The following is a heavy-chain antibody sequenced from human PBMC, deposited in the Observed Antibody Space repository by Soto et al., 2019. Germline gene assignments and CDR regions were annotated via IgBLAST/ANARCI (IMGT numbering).Heavy chain of an antibody. V-gene: IGHV4-34*01. Sequence: SETLSLTCAVYGGSFSGYYWSWIRQPPGKGLEWIGEINHSGSTNYNPSLKSRVTISVDTSKNQFSLKLSSVTAADTAVYCCARVNPLRYFDWLPGENWFDPWGQGTLVTVSS. J-gene: IGHJ5*02. CDR1: GGSFSGYY. CDR2: INHSGST. D-gene: IGHD3-9*01. CDR3: ARVNPLRYFDWLPGENWFDP.